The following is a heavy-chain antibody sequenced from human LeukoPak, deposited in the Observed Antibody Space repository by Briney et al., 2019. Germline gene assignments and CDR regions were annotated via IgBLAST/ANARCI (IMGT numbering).Heavy chain of an antibody. CDR2: INSDGSST. Sequence: GGSLRLSCAASGFTFSSYWMHWVRQAPGKGLLWVSRINSDGSSTSYADSVKGRFTISRDNAKYTLYLQMNSLRAEDTAVYYCARRIAAAAAPYYFDYWGQGTLVTVSS. CDR1: GFTFSSYW. J-gene: IGHJ4*02. V-gene: IGHV3-74*01. D-gene: IGHD6-13*01. CDR3: ARRIAAAAAPYYFDY.